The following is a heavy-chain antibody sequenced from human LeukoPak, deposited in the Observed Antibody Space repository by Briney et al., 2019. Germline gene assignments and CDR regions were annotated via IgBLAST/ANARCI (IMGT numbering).Heavy chain of an antibody. J-gene: IGHJ4*02. V-gene: IGHV4-34*01. CDR3: ARTRIAAAGAEYDY. CDR2: INHSGST. CDR1: GGSFSGYY. Sequence: SETLPLTCAVYGGSFSGYYWSWIRQPPXXXXXWIGEINHSGSTNYNPSLKSRVTISVDTSKNQFSLKLSSVTAADTAVYYCARTRIAAAGAEYDYWGQGTLVTVSS. D-gene: IGHD6-13*01.